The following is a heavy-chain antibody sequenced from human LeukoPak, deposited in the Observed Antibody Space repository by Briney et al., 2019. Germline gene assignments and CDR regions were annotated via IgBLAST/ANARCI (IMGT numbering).Heavy chain of an antibody. V-gene: IGHV4-34*01. Sequence: SETLSLTCAVYGGSFSGYYWSWIRQPPGKGLEWIGEINHSGSTNYNPSLKSRVTISVDTSKNQFSLKLSSVTAADTVVYYCARRGRYYYYYMDVWGKGTTVTVSS. J-gene: IGHJ6*03. CDR2: INHSGST. D-gene: IGHD1-26*01. CDR3: ARRGRYYYYYMDV. CDR1: GGSFSGYY.